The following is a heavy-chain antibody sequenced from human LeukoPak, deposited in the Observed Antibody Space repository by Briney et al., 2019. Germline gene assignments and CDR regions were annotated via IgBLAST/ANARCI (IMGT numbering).Heavy chain of an antibody. D-gene: IGHD2-2*01. CDR2: ISYDGSNK. J-gene: IGHJ4*02. Sequence: GGSLRLSCAASGFTFSSYAMHWVRQAPGKGLEWVAVISYDGSNKYYADSVKGRFTISRDNSKNTLYLQMNSLRGEGTAVYYCARDSYDVVVPADIHYWGQGTLVTVSS. CDR1: GFTFSSYA. CDR3: ARDSYDVVVPADIHY. V-gene: IGHV3-30-3*01.